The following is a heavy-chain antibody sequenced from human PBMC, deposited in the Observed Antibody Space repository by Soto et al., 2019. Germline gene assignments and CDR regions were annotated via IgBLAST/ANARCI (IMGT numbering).Heavy chain of an antibody. CDR1: GASISSGDW. CDR2: IHHSGSI. J-gene: IGHJ4*02. Sequence: QVQLQESGPGLVMPSGTLSLTCAVSGASISSGDWWTWVRQSPGKGLEWIGEIHHSGSINYNPSLRGRFIISVDDSKNQFSLKLSSVPAADTAVYYCARADYGSGSYYNFDYWGQGTLVTVSS. V-gene: IGHV4-4*02. CDR3: ARADYGSGSYYNFDY. D-gene: IGHD3-10*01.